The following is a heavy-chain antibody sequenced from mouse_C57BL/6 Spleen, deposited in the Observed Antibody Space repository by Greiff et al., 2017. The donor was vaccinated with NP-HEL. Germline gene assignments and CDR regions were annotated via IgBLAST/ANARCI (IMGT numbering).Heavy chain of an antibody. CDR2: IWRGGST. D-gene: IGHD2-2*01. Sequence: QVQLKESGPGLVQPSQSLSITCTVSGFSLTSYGVHWVRQSPGKGLEWLGVIWRGGSTDYNAAFMSRLSITKDNSKSQVFFKMNSLQADDTAIYYCAKFRGYPYYYAMDYWGQGTSVTVSS. CDR1: GFSLTSYG. J-gene: IGHJ4*01. CDR3: AKFRGYPYYYAMDY. V-gene: IGHV2-5*01.